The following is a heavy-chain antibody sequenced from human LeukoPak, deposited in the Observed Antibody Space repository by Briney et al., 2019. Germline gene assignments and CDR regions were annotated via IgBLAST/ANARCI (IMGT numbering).Heavy chain of an antibody. CDR2: IYRTGTT. V-gene: IGHV4-34*01. CDR1: GGSFSGYY. J-gene: IGHJ3*02. Sequence: SETLSLTCADYGGSFSGYYWSWIRQPPGKGLEWIGNIYRTGTTFYNPSLQSRVSMSVDTSKNTFSLNLKSVTAADTAVYYCARDGYNPVAFDIWGQGTVVTVSS. CDR3: ARDGYNPVAFDI. D-gene: IGHD5-24*01.